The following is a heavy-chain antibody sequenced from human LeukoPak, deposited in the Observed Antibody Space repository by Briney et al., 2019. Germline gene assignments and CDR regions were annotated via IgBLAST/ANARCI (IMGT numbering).Heavy chain of an antibody. J-gene: IGHJ4*02. D-gene: IGHD2-21*02. CDR3: VKARMPHCGTDCLES. CDR1: GFTFSNYG. CDR2: IRGSGGGT. Sequence: PGRSLRLSCAASGFTFSNYGMSWVRQAPGKGLEWVSVIRGSGGGTYYADSVKGRFTISRDNSKNTVYLQMNSLRAEDTAVYYCVKARMPHCGTDCLESWGQGTLVTVSS. V-gene: IGHV3-23*01.